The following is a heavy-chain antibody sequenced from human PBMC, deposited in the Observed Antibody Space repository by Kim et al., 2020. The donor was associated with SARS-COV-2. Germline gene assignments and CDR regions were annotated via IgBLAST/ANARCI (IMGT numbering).Heavy chain of an antibody. J-gene: IGHJ4*02. CDR1: GFTFSSYA. V-gene: IGHV3-30*04. CDR2: ISYDGSNK. CDR3: ARDKSTLFDY. Sequence: GGSLRLSCAASGFTFSSYAMHWVRQAPGKGLEWVAVISYDGSNKYYADSVKGRFTISRDNSKNTLYLQKNSLRTEDTAVYYCARDKSTLFDYWGQGTLVTVSS.